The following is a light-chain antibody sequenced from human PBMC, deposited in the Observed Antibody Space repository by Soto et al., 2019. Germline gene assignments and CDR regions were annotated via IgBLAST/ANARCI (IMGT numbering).Light chain of an antibody. CDR3: QQSYITPFT. J-gene: IGKJ3*01. CDR1: QSISSY. V-gene: IGKV1-39*01. Sequence: DIQMTQSPSSLSGSVGDRVTITCRACQSISSYLNWFQQKAGKAPQLLIYVASSLQRGVPSRFNSSGSGTDFTLTISSLQPEYFATYYFQQSYITPFTFGPGTKIDIQ. CDR2: VAS.